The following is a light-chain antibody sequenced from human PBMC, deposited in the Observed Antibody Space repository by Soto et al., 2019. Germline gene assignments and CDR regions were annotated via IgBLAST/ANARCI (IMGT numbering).Light chain of an antibody. Sequence: DVQMTQSPSTLSASVGDSVTITCRASQFITDALAWYQQKPGKAPKLLIYRASILQSGVPSGFSGSGSGTEFTLTISTRQPDDFGTYYCQQFAGYPVTFGQGTRLEIK. CDR3: QQFAGYPVT. J-gene: IGKJ5*01. V-gene: IGKV1-5*03. CDR2: RAS. CDR1: QFITDA.